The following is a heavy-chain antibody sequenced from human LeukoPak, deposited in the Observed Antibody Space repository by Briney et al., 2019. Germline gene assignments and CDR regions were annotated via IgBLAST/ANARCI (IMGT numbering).Heavy chain of an antibody. CDR1: GYTFNSYG. CDR2: ISAYNGHT. V-gene: IGHV1-18*01. Sequence: ASVKVSCKASGYTFNSYGISWVRQAPGQGLEWMGWISAYNGHTNYAQKFQGRVTMTTDTSTSTAYMELRSLRSDDTAVYYCARSGRGTYYYFDLWGQGTLVTVSS. D-gene: IGHD1-26*01. J-gene: IGHJ4*02. CDR3: ARSGRGTYYYFDL.